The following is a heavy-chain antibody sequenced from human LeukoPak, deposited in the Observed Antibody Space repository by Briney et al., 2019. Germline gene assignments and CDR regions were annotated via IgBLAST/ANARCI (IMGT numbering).Heavy chain of an antibody. Sequence: SETLSLTCTVSGVSISSYRWGCGRQPPGKGLVCIGYIYYSGTTNYNPSLNSRVTIAVNTSNNQPSLKLGSVTAADTPVSHCARTYSNSYHFHSMDVSGHGTTVTLSS. D-gene: IGHD4-11*01. J-gene: IGHJ6*02. CDR3: ARTYSNSYHFHSMDV. CDR2: IYYSGTT. V-gene: IGHV4-59*01. CDR1: GVSISSYR.